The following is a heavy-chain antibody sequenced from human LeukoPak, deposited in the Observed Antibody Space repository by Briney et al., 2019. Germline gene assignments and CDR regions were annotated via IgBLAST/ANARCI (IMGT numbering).Heavy chain of an antibody. D-gene: IGHD3-22*01. CDR1: GFSLSTSGVG. J-gene: IGHJ4*02. Sequence: SGPTLVKPTQTLTLTCTFSGFSLSTSGVGGGWIRQPPGKALEWLALIYWDDDKRYSPSLKSRLTITKDTSKNQVVLTMTNMDPVDTATYYCAHKGYYYDSSGYYKQYYFDYWGQGTLVTVSS. CDR2: IYWDDDK. V-gene: IGHV2-5*02. CDR3: AHKGYYYDSSGYYKQYYFDY.